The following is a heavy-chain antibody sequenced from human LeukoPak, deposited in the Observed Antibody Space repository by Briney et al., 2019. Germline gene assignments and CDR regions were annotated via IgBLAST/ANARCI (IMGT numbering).Heavy chain of an antibody. Sequence: ASVKVSCKASGYTFTSYDINWVRQATGQGLEWMGWMSPNSGNTGYAQKFQGRVTMTRNTSISTAYMGLSSLRSEDTAVHYCARYLNGFDPWGQGTLVTVSS. CDR3: ARYLNGFDP. J-gene: IGHJ5*02. V-gene: IGHV1-8*01. CDR1: GYTFTSYD. CDR2: MSPNSGNT.